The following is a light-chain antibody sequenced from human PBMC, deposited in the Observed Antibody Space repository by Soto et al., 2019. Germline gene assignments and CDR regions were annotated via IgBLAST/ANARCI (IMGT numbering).Light chain of an antibody. J-gene: IGLJ7*01. CDR3: CSFAVGSTLV. V-gene: IGLV2-23*01. CDR1: SSDVGTYNL. Sequence: QSALTQPASVSGSPGQSITISCTGTSSDVGTYNLVSWHQHHPGKAPKLLIYEGSKRPSGVSDRFSGSKSGNTASLTISGLQAEEEADYYCCSFAVGSTLVFGGGTQLTVL. CDR2: EGS.